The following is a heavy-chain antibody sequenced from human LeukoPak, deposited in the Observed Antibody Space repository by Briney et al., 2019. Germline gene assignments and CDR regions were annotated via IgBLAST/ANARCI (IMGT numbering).Heavy chain of an antibody. D-gene: IGHD3-16*02. Sequence: ASVKVSCKASGYTFTSYAMNWVRQAPGQGLEWMGWINTNTGNPTYAQGFTGRFVFSLDTSVSTAYLQISSLKAEDTAVYYCARDSFITFGGVIARGAVGYWGQGTLVTVSS. V-gene: IGHV7-4-1*02. J-gene: IGHJ4*02. CDR3: ARDSFITFGGVIARGAVGY. CDR1: GYTFTSYA. CDR2: INTNTGNP.